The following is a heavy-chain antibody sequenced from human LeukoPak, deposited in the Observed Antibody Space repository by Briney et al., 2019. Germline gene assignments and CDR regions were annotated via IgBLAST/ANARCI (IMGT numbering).Heavy chain of an antibody. Sequence: GRPLRLSCAASGFTFDDYAMHWVRHVPGKGLEWVSGISWNSGSIGYADSVKGRFTISRDNAKNSLYLQMNSLRPEDTALYYCAKDKNYDIFTGFDYWGQGTLVTVSS. D-gene: IGHD3-9*01. CDR1: GFTFDDYA. J-gene: IGHJ4*02. CDR3: AKDKNYDIFTGFDY. V-gene: IGHV3-9*01. CDR2: ISWNSGSI.